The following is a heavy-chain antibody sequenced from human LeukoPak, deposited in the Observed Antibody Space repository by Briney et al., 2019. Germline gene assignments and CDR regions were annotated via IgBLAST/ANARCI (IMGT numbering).Heavy chain of an antibody. CDR2: IWYDGSHQ. CDR3: ARDLGLQYGSGTYTFDP. CDR1: GFSFSTYG. V-gene: IGHV3-33*01. D-gene: IGHD3-10*01. Sequence: GSSLRLSCAASGFSFSTYGMHWVRQAPGKGLEWVAVIWYDGSHQYYADSVKGRFTISRDMSTNTLYLQMNNLRVDDTAVYYCARDLGLQYGSGTYTFDPWGQGTLVIVSP. J-gene: IGHJ5*02.